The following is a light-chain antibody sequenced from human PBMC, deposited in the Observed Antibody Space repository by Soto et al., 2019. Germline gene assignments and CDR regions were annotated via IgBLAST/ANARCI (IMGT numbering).Light chain of an antibody. CDR2: EVS. CDR1: SSDVGGYNY. J-gene: IGLJ3*02. CDR3: TSYASGSTWV. V-gene: IGLV2-14*01. Sequence: QSALTQSASVSGSPGQSITISCTGTSSDVGGYNYVSWYQQHPGKAPKLIIYEVSNRPSGVSNRFSGSKSGNTASLTISGLQAEDEADYYCTSYASGSTWVFGGGTKLTVL.